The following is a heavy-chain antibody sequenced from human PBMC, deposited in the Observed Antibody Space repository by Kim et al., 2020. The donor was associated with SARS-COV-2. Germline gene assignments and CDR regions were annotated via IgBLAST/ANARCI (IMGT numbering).Heavy chain of an antibody. Sequence: AQAFPGRFVFSLDTSVSTAYLQISSLKAEDTAVYYCARVLAVAAMYYFDYWGQGTLVTVSS. J-gene: IGHJ4*02. V-gene: IGHV7-4-1*02. D-gene: IGHD6-19*01. CDR3: ARVLAVAAMYYFDY.